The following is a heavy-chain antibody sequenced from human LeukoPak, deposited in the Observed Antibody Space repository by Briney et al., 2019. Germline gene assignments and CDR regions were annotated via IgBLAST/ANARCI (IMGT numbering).Heavy chain of an antibody. CDR1: GEYFSTYY. CDR2: INHSGST. D-gene: IGHD3-10*01. J-gene: IGHJ3*02. Sequence: SETLSLTCAVYGEYFSTYYYSWIRQPPGKGLEWIGEINHSGSTNYNPSLKSRLTISVDMSKKQFFLRLSSVTAADTAMYYCASGVGSGEAFDIWGQGTMVTVSS. V-gene: IGHV4-34*01. CDR3: ASGVGSGEAFDI.